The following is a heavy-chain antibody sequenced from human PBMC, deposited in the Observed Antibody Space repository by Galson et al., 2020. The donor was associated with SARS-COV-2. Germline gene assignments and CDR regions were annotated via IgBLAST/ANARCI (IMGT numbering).Heavy chain of an antibody. CDR3: ARWAQGNWFDP. V-gene: IGHV4-38-2*02. Sequence: SETLSLTCTVSGYSISSGYYWGWIRQPPGQGLEWIGSIYHSGSTYYNPSLKSRVTISVDTSKNQFSLKLSSVTAADTAVYYCARWAQGNWFDPWGQGTLVTVSS. CDR2: IYHSGST. CDR1: GYSISSGYY. J-gene: IGHJ5*02.